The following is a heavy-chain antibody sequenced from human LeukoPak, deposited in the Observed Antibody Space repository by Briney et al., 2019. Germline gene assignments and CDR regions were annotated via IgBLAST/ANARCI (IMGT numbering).Heavy chain of an antibody. D-gene: IGHD3-10*01. CDR2: IIPIFGTA. V-gene: IGHV1-69*13. CDR1: GGTFSSYA. Sequence: ASVKVSCKASGGTFSSYAISWVRQAPGQGLEWMGGIIPIFGTANYAQKFQGRVTITADESTSTAYMELSSLRSEDTAVYYCARCDYGSGSPTLFRAFDIWGQGTMVTVSS. J-gene: IGHJ3*02. CDR3: ARCDYGSGSPTLFRAFDI.